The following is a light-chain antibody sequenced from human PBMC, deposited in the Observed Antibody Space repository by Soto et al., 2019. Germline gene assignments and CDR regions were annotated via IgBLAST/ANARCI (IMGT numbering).Light chain of an antibody. CDR1: QSILYSSNNKNY. CDR3: QQYYSPWT. J-gene: IGKJ1*01. V-gene: IGKV4-1*01. Sequence: DIVMTQSPDSLAVSLGERATINCKSSQSILYSSNNKNYLAWYQQKPGQPPKLLIYWASTRESGVPDRFSGSGSGTDFTLTISGLQAEDVAVYYCQQYYSPWTFGQGTKVEIK. CDR2: WAS.